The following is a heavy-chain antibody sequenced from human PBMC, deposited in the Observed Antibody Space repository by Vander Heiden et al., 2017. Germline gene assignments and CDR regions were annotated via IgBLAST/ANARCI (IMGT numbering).Heavy chain of an antibody. D-gene: IGHD6-19*01. J-gene: IGHJ3*02. Sequence: QLQLQESVPGLVKPSETLSLTCTVSGCSINNSSYYWGWIRQPPGKGLEWIGSIYYSGSTYYNPSLKSRVTISVDTSKNQFSLKLSSVTAADTAVYYCARNIAVTAKAAFDIWGQGTMVTVSS. V-gene: IGHV4-39*01. CDR3: ARNIAVTAKAAFDI. CDR2: IYYSGST. CDR1: GCSINNSSYY.